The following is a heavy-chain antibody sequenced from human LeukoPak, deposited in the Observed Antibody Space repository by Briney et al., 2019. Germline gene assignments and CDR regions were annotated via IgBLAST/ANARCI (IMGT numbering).Heavy chain of an antibody. J-gene: IGHJ4*02. CDR2: ISSSSSYI. CDR1: GFTFSSYS. Sequence: GGSLRLSCAASGFTFSSYSMNWVRQAPGKGLEWASSISSSSSYIYYADSVKGRFTISRDNAKNSLYLQMDSLRAEDTALYYCGRDLSGWYGPDYWGQGTLVTVSS. CDR3: GRDLSGWYGPDY. V-gene: IGHV3-21*04. D-gene: IGHD6-19*01.